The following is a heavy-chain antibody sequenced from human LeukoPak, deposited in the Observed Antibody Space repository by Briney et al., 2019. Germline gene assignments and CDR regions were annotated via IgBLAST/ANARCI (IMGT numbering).Heavy chain of an antibody. D-gene: IGHD5-18*01. CDR2: INSDGSST. V-gene: IGHV3-74*01. CDR1: GFTFSSYW. J-gene: IGHJ6*03. Sequence: SGGSLRLSCAASGFTFSSYWMHLVRQAPGKGLVWVSRINSDGSSTSYADSVKGRFTISRDNATNTLYLQMNSLRAEDTAVYYCARVDTAPKIYYMDVWGKGTTVTVSS. CDR3: ARVDTAPKIYYMDV.